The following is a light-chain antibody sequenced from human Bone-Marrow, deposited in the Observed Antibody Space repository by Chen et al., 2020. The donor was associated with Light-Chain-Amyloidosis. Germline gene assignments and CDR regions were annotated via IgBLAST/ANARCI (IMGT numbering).Light chain of an antibody. V-gene: IGLV3-25*03. CDR2: RDN. Sequence: SYELTQPPSVSVSPGQTARITCSGDDLPTKYAYWYQQKPGQAPVLVIHRDNERPAGISERFSYSSAGTTAPLTISGFQPEDEADYHWQSADSSGTYEVIFGGGTKMTVL. CDR3: QSADSSGTYEVI. J-gene: IGLJ2*01. CDR1: DLPTKY.